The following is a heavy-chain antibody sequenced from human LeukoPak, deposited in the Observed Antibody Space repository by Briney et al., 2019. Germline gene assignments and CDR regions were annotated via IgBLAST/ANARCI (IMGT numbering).Heavy chain of an antibody. V-gene: IGHV3-23*01. CDR1: GFTFSSYW. D-gene: IGHD2-15*01. Sequence: GGSLRLSCAASGFTFSSYWMNWARQAPGKGLEWVSAISNNGGYTYYADSVQGRFTISRDNSKSTLCLQTNSLRAEDTAVYYCAKQLGYCSDGSCYFPYWGQGTLVTVSS. CDR2: ISNNGGYT. CDR3: AKQLGYCSDGSCYFPY. J-gene: IGHJ4*02.